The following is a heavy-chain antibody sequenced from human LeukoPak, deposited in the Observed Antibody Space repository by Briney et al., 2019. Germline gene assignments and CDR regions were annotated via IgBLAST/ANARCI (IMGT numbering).Heavy chain of an antibody. V-gene: IGHV3-23*01. J-gene: IGHJ5*02. Sequence: PGGSLRLSCAASGFTFSSYAMSWVRQAPGKGREGGSVISGSGGSTYYADSVKGRFTISRDNSKNTLFLQMNSLRAEDTAVYYCAKPSAPTWIQLWLSNWFDPWGQGTLVTVSS. CDR1: GFTFSSYA. CDR2: ISGSGGST. CDR3: AKPSAPTWIQLWLSNWFDP. D-gene: IGHD5-18*01.